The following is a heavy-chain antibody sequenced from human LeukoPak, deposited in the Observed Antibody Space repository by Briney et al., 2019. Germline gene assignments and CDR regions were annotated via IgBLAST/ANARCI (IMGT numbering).Heavy chain of an antibody. V-gene: IGHV3-23*01. CDR2: ISRSGGDT. CDR3: AKDVGNLWSGETDHSDH. D-gene: IGHD2-21*01. Sequence: GGSLRLSCAGSGFTFSRFAMNWFRQAPGKGLERVSTISRSGGDTYYADSVKGHFTISRDNSRNTVSLQMYSLRVGDTARYFCAKDVGNLWSGETDHSDHWGQGILVTVSS. J-gene: IGHJ4*02. CDR1: GFTFSRFA.